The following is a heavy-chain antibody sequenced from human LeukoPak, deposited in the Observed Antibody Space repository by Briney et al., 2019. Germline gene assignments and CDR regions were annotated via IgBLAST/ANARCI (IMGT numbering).Heavy chain of an antibody. Sequence: SQTLSLTCTVSGGSIGSVGYYWSWIRQHPGKGLEWIGYIYDSGSTYYNPSPKSRVIISVDTSKNQFSLKLSSVTAADTAVYYCARYGGNSLDYWGQGTLVTVSS. CDR1: GGSIGSVGYY. CDR3: ARYGGNSLDY. J-gene: IGHJ4*02. CDR2: IYDSGST. V-gene: IGHV4-31*03. D-gene: IGHD4-23*01.